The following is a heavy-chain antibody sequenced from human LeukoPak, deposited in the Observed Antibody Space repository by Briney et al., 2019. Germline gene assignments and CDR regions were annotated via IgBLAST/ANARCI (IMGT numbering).Heavy chain of an antibody. CDR3: ARDLGIAAAAYFDY. CDR1: GFTFSSYS. J-gene: IGHJ4*02. D-gene: IGHD6-13*01. CDR2: ISSSSSYI. Sequence: GGSLRLSCAASGFTFSSYSMNWVRQAPGKGLEWVSSISSSSSYIYYADSVKGRFTISRDNAKNSLYLQMNSLRAEDTAVHYCARDLGIAAAAYFDYWGQGTLVTVSS. V-gene: IGHV3-21*01.